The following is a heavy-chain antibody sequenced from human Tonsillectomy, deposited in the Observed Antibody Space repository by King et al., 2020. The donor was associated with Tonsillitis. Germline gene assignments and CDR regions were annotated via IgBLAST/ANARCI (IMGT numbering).Heavy chain of an antibody. V-gene: IGHV1-69*01. CDR2: ILPLFGTS. J-gene: IGHJ4*02. CDR3: AREDVAGGDY. Sequence: QLVQSGAEVKKPGSSVKVSCKSSGGASRSFAISWVRQAPGQGLEWMGVILPLFGTSNYAQKFQGRVTITADEATSAAHWELRSLRSDDTAVYFCAREDVAGGDYWGQGTLVTVSS. D-gene: IGHD6-19*01. CDR1: GGASRSFA.